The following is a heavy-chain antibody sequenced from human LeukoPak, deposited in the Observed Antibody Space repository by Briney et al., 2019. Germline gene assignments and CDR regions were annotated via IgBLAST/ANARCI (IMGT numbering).Heavy chain of an antibody. Sequence: SQTLSLTCTVSGGSIRSGGYYWSWIRQHPGKGLEWIGYIYYSGSTYYNPSLKSRVTISVDTSKNQFSLKLSSVTAADTAVYYCAREGGVEDGYNKGIDYWGQGTLVTVSS. J-gene: IGHJ4*02. D-gene: IGHD5-24*01. CDR1: GGSIRSGGYY. CDR3: AREGGVEDGYNKGIDY. V-gene: IGHV4-31*03. CDR2: IYYSGST.